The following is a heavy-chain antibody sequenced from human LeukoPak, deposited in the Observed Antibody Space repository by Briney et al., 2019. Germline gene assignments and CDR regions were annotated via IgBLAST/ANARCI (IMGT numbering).Heavy chain of an antibody. CDR3: AKDRGDCRGGSCYFDY. CDR2: ISTSGGTT. V-gene: IGHV3-23*01. J-gene: IGHJ4*02. D-gene: IGHD2-15*01. CDR1: RFTFSSYG. Sequence: GGSLRLSCAASRFTFSSYGISWVRQTPGKGLEWVSAISTSGGTTYYAASVKGRFTISRDNSKNTLSLQMSSLRAEDTAVYYCAKDRGDCRGGSCYFDYWGQGTLVTVSS.